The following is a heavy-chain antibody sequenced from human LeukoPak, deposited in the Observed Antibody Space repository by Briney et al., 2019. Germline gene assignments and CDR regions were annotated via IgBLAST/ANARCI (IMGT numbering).Heavy chain of an antibody. CDR3: ARGLQLRYFDWLLGDYYYYYMDV. D-gene: IGHD3-9*01. CDR2: MNPNSGNT. Sequence: ASVKVSCKASGYTFTSYDINWVRQATGQGLEWVGWMNPNSGNTGYAQKFQGRVTMTRNTSISTAYMELSSLRSEDTAVYYCARGLQLRYFDWLLGDYYYYYMDVWGKGTTVTVSS. CDR1: GYTFTSYD. V-gene: IGHV1-8*01. J-gene: IGHJ6*03.